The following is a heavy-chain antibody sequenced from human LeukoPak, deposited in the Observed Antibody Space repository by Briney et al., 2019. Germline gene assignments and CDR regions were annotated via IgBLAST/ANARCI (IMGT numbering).Heavy chain of an antibody. V-gene: IGHV3-23*01. Sequence: GGSLRLSCAASGYTFSSYAMSWVRQAPGKGLEWVSAITGSGGSTYYADSVKGQFTISRDNSKNILYLQMNSLRGEDTALYYCAKDGLYYDGSAHVYYFDYWGQGTLVAVSS. J-gene: IGHJ4*02. CDR1: GYTFSSYA. D-gene: IGHD3-22*01. CDR3: AKDGLYYDGSAHVYYFDY. CDR2: ITGSGGST.